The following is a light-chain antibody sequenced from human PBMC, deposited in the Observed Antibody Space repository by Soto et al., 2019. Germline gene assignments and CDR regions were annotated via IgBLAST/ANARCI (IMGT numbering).Light chain of an antibody. CDR3: SSYSTSSTLYV. CDR1: SSDVGGYNY. V-gene: IGLV2-14*01. J-gene: IGLJ1*01. CDR2: EVT. Sequence: QSALTQPASVSGSPGQSITISCTGTSSDVGGYNYVSWYQQHPGKAPKLMIYEVTNRPSGVSDRFSGSKSGSTASPTISGLQAEDEADYYCSSYSTSSTLYVFGTGTKVTVL.